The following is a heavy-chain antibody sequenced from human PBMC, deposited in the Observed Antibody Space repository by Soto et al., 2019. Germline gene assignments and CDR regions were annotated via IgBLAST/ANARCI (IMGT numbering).Heavy chain of an antibody. CDR2: ISGYNGNT. J-gene: IGHJ6*02. CDR3: SRFIMVGGWFDPNYYHGMDV. CDR1: GYTFSNYG. D-gene: IGHD6-19*01. Sequence: QVQLVQSGAEVKKPGASVTVSCKTSGYTFSNYGINWVRQAPGQGLEWMGWISGYNGNTNYAQTVQGRVTMTTDTSTGTLYMERRSLKSDDTAIYYCSRFIMVGGWFDPNYYHGMDVWGQGTTVTVSS. V-gene: IGHV1-18*01.